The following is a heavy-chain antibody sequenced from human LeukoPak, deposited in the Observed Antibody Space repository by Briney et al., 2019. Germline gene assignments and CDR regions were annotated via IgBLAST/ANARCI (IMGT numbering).Heavy chain of an antibody. Sequence: SQTLSLTCVISGDSVSSNSAAWNWIRQSPSRGLEWLGRTYYRSKWYYDYSVAVKSRVTINPDTSKNQFSLQLNSVTPEDTAVYYCAREGYSSGWYYFDYWGQGTLVTVSS. J-gene: IGHJ4*02. CDR1: GDSVSSNSAA. V-gene: IGHV6-1*01. CDR3: AREGYSSGWYYFDY. D-gene: IGHD6-19*01. CDR2: TYYRSKWYY.